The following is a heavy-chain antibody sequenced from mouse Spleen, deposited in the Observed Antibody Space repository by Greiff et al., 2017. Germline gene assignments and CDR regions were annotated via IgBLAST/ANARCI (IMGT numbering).Heavy chain of an antibody. J-gene: IGHJ3*01. CDR2: ISDGGSYT. D-gene: IGHD2-3*01. CDR1: GFTFSDYY. V-gene: IGHV5-4*02. CDR3: ARGYEGFAY. Sequence: EVKLVESGGGLVKPGGSLKLSCAASGFTFSDYYMYWVRQTPEKRLEWVATISDGGSYTYYPDSVKGRFTISRDNAKNNLYLQMSSLKSEDTAMYYCARGYEGFAYWGQGTLVTVSA.